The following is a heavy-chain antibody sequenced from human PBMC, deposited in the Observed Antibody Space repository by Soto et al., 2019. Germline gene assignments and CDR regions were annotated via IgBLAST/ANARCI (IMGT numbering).Heavy chain of an antibody. CDR2: ISSSGNT. CDR1: DGSISNFY. D-gene: IGHD3-22*01. CDR3: ARAPMVLTRSYFDS. V-gene: IGHV4-59*01. Sequence: SETLSLTCTVSDGSISNFYWSWIRQPPGKGLEWIGYISSSGNTNYNPSLKSRVSISVDTSKNQFSLNLTSVTAADTAVYYCARAPMVLTRSYFDSWGQGTPVTVS. J-gene: IGHJ4*02.